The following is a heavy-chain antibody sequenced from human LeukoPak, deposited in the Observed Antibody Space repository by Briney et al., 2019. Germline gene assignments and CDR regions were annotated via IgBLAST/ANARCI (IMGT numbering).Heavy chain of an antibody. CDR2: IYSGGSA. J-gene: IGHJ3*02. V-gene: IGHV3-66*01. Sequence: GGSLGLSCAASGFTFDDYGMSWIRQAPGKGLEWVSVIYSGGSAYYADSVKGRFTISRDNSKNTLYLQMNSLRAEDTAVYYCARDDGVITSDAFDIWGQGTMVTVSS. D-gene: IGHD3-22*01. CDR3: ARDDGVITSDAFDI. CDR1: GFTFDDYG.